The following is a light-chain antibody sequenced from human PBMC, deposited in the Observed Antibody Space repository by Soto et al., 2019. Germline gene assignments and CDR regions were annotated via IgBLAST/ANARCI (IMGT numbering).Light chain of an antibody. Sequence: EIVMTQSPATLSVSPGERATLACRASQSVSSYLAWYQQKPGQAPRLLIYGASTRATGIPARFSGSGSGTEFILTISSLQSEYCAVYYCQQFSKWPLTFGGGTKVEIK. CDR1: QSVSSY. V-gene: IGKV3-15*01. J-gene: IGKJ4*01. CDR3: QQFSKWPLT. CDR2: GAS.